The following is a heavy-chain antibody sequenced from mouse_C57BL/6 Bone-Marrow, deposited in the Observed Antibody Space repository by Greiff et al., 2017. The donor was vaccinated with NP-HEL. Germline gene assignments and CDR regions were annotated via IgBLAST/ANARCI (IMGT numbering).Heavy chain of an antibody. Sequence: EVKLMESGGGLVQPGGSLKLSCAASGFTFSDYYMYWVRQTPEKRLEWVAYISNGGGSTYYPDTVKGRFTISRDNAKNTLYLQMSRLKSEDTAIYYCARPPYYGSSLHWYFDVWGTGTTVTVSS. V-gene: IGHV5-12*01. CDR2: ISNGGGST. J-gene: IGHJ1*03. CDR3: ARPPYYGSSLHWYFDV. D-gene: IGHD1-1*01. CDR1: GFTFSDYY.